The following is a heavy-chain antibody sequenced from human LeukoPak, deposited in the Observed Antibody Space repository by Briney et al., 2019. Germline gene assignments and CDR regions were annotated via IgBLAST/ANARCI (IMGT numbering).Heavy chain of an antibody. D-gene: IGHD6-13*01. CDR1: GFIFSDYA. J-gene: IGHJ4*02. V-gene: IGHV3-30*04. Sequence: GGSLRLSCAASGFIFSDYAMHWVRQAPGKGLQWVAIISFDGKYKYYADSVQGRFTISRDKSRNTLSLQMSSLTIDDTATYYCAGGTMLQLVPCLDYWGQGALVAVSS. CDR3: AGGTMLQLVPCLDY. CDR2: ISFDGKYK.